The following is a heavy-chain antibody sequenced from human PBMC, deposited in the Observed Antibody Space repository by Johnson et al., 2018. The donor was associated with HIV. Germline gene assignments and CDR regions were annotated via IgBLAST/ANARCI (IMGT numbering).Heavy chain of an antibody. CDR3: ARDRVWSSSWPDAFDL. J-gene: IGHJ3*01. D-gene: IGHD6-13*01. CDR2: INEDGTGK. Sequence: VQLVESGGGLVQPGGSLRLSCAASGFTFSTSYMTWVRQAPGKGLEWVATINEDGTGKNHVDSVKGRFSISRDNTKNSLYLQMDSLRVDETAVYYSARDRVWSSSWPDAFDLWGQGTMVSVSS. CDR1: GFTFSTSY. V-gene: IGHV3-7*05.